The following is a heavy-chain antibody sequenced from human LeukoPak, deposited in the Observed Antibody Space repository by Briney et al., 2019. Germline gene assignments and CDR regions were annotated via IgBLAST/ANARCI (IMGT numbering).Heavy chain of an antibody. CDR1: GGSISSGSYY. CDR3: ARALFGVVYMDV. Sequence: PSETLSLTCTVSGGSISSGSYYWSWIRQPAGKGLEWIGRIYTSGSTNYNPSLKSRVTISVDTSKNQFSLKLSSVTAADTAVYYCARALFGVVYMDVWGKGTTVTVSS. J-gene: IGHJ6*03. D-gene: IGHD3-3*01. CDR2: IYTSGST. V-gene: IGHV4-61*02.